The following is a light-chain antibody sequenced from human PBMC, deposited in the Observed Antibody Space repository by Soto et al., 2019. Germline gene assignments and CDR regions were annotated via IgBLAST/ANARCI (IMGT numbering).Light chain of an antibody. CDR2: SND. CDR3: AAWDESLNGLV. J-gene: IGLJ2*01. V-gene: IGLV1-44*01. CDR1: NSNIGSNT. Sequence: QLVLTQPPSVSGTPGQRVALSCSGSNSNIGSNTVNWYQQLPGAAPKLIIYSNDQRPSGVPDRFSGSRSATSASLAISGLQSEDEGNFYCAAWDESLNGLVFGGGTKLTVL.